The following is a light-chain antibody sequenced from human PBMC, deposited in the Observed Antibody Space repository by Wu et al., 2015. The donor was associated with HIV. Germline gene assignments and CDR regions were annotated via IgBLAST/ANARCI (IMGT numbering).Light chain of an antibody. CDR3: QQYGSSPLT. V-gene: IGKV3-20*01. CDR1: QSFSSSF. J-gene: IGKJ4*01. CDR2: GAS. Sequence: VLTQSPDALSLSSGERATLPCRASQSFSSSFLAWYQQRPGQAPRLLIYGASSRATGIPDRFSGSQSETNFTLTINRLEPEDSAMYYCQQYGSSPLTFGGGTKVEDQT.